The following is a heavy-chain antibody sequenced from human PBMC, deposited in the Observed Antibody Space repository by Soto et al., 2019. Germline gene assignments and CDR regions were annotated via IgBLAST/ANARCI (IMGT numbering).Heavy chain of an antibody. CDR1: GYSFTSYG. V-gene: IGHV1-69*04. J-gene: IGHJ4*02. Sequence: ASVKGSCKASGYSFTSYGISWVRQAPGQGLEWMGRIIPILGIANYAQKFQGRVTITADKSTSTAYMELSSLRSEDTAVYYCARDPERIAAAQNAHWGQGTLVTVSS. CDR2: IIPILGIA. CDR3: ARDPERIAAAQNAH. D-gene: IGHD6-13*01.